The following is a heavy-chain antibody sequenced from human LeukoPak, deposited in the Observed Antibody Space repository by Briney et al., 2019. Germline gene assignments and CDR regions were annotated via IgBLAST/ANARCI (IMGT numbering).Heavy chain of an antibody. D-gene: IGHD3-10*01. V-gene: IGHV3-48*03. Sequence: PGGSLRLACATSGFTFSSHEMQWVRQAPGKGLEWVSYISSSGSTKYYADSVKGRFTISRDNTKNSLYLQMNSLRAEDTAIYYSEVWSYNFDYWGQGTLVTVSS. J-gene: IGHJ4*02. CDR3: EVWSYNFDY. CDR2: ISSSGSTK. CDR1: GFTFSSHE.